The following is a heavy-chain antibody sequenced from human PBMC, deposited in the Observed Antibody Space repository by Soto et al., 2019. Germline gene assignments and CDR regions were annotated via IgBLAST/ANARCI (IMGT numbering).Heavy chain of an antibody. V-gene: IGHV3-74*01. D-gene: IGHD6-19*01. CDR2: INSDGSST. CDR1: GFTFSSYW. J-gene: IGHJ4*02. CDR3: AREGPRYSSGWYGSHDFDY. Sequence: PGGSLRLSCAASGFTFSSYWMHWVRQAPGKGLVWVSRINSDGSSTSYADSVKGRFTISRDNAKNTLYLQMNSLRAEDTAVYYCAREGPRYSSGWYGSHDFDYWGQGTLVT.